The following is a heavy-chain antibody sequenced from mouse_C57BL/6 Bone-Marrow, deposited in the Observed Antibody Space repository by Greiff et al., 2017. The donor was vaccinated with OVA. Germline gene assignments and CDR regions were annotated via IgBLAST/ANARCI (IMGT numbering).Heavy chain of an antibody. Sequence: EVQRVESGGGLVQPGGSLSLSCAASGFTFTDYYMSWVRQPPGKALEWLGFIRNKANGYTTEYSASVKGRFTISRDNSQSILYLQMNALRAEDSATYYCARSGGFAYWGQGTLVTVSA. CDR3: ARSGGFAY. CDR2: IRNKANGYTT. J-gene: IGHJ3*01. CDR1: GFTFTDYY. V-gene: IGHV7-3*01.